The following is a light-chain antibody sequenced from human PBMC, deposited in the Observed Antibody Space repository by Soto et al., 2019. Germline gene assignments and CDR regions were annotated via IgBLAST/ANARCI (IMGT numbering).Light chain of an antibody. Sequence: QSVLTQPASVSGSPGQSITIFCAGTMRDIGAYNLVSWYQQHPGRAPQLIIYEVRNRPSGSSFRFSGSKSGNTASLTISGLQAEDEADYYCSSFTSRSGLIFGGGTKLTVL. J-gene: IGLJ2*01. CDR1: MRDIGAYNL. CDR3: SSFTSRSGLI. CDR2: EVR. V-gene: IGLV2-14*01.